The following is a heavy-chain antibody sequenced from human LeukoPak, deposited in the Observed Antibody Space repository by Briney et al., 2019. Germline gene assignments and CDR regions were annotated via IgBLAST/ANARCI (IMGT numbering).Heavy chain of an antibody. CDR3: ARALKPSVGATTRNYYYYGMDV. V-gene: IGHV4-4*02. J-gene: IGHJ6*02. CDR1: GGSISSSNW. CDR2: IYQSGST. D-gene: IGHD1-26*01. Sequence: PSGTLSLTCAVSGGSISSSNWWSWVRQPPGKGLEWIGEIYQSGSTNYNPSLKSRVTISVGKSKNQFSLKLSSVTAADTAVYYCARALKPSVGATTRNYYYYGMDVWGQGTTVSVSS.